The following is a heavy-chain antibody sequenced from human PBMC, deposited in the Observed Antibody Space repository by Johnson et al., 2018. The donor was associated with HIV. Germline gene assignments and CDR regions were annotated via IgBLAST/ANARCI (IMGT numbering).Heavy chain of an antibody. CDR1: GFTFSTYG. V-gene: IGHV3-30*02. CDR3: ASEVRGVLDI. D-gene: IGHD3-10*01. Sequence: QVQLVESGGGVVQPGGSLRLSCAASGFTFSTYGIHWVRQAPGKGLEWVSFIRYDGKDKYYADFVKGRFTISRDNSKKTLSLQMNSLRPEDTAVYYCASEVRGVLDIWGQGTMVTVSS. CDR2: IRYDGKDK. J-gene: IGHJ3*02.